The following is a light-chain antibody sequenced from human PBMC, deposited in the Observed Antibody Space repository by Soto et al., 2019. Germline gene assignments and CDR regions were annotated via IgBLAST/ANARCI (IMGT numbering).Light chain of an antibody. J-gene: IGLJ2*01. Sequence: QSALTQPPSVSGSPGQSVTISCTGTSSDVGDYNYVSWYQHQPDKAPKLMIYEVTKRPSGVPDRFSGSKSGNTASLIVSGLQAEDEADYYCSSYAGSNNFGVFGGGTKVTVL. CDR3: SSYAGSNNFGV. CDR2: EVT. CDR1: SSDVGDYNY. V-gene: IGLV2-8*01.